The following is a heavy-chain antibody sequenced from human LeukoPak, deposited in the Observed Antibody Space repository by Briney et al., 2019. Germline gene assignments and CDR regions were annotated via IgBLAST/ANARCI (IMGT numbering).Heavy chain of an antibody. CDR1: GYTLTELS. Sequence: ASVTVSCKVSGYTLTELSMHWVRQAPGKGLEWMGGFDPEDGETIYAQKSQGRVTMTEDTSTDTAYMELSSLRSEDTAVYYCATDWTRSSSSWYSFDYWGQGTLVTVSS. CDR3: ATDWTRSSSSWYSFDY. V-gene: IGHV1-24*01. J-gene: IGHJ4*02. D-gene: IGHD6-13*01. CDR2: FDPEDGET.